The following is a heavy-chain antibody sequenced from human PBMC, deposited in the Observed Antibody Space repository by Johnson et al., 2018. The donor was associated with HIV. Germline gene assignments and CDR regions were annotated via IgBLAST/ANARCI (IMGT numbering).Heavy chain of an antibody. V-gene: IGHV3-30*19. CDR1: GFTFSSYG. D-gene: IGHD1-26*01. J-gene: IGHJ3*02. CDR3: ARALVDDAFDI. Sequence: QMLLVESGGGVVQPGGSLRLSCAASGFTFSSYGMHWVRQAPGKGLEWVAFISYDGSNKYYADSVKGRFTISRDNSKNTLYLQMNSLRAEDTAVYYCARALVDDAFDIWGQGTMVTVSS. CDR2: ISYDGSNK.